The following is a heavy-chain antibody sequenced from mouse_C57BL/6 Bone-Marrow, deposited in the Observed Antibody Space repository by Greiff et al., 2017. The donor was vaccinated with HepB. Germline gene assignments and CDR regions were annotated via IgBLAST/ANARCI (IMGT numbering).Heavy chain of an antibody. CDR1: GYTFTSYG. V-gene: IGHV1-81*01. CDR3: AFYGSWFAY. J-gene: IGHJ3*01. Sequence: QVQLKESGAELARPGASVKLSCKASGYTFTSYGISWVKQRTGQGLEWIGEIYPRSGNTYYNEKFKGKATLTADKSSSTAYMELRSLTSEDSAVYFCAFYGSWFAYWGQGTLVTVSA. D-gene: IGHD2-2*01. CDR2: IYPRSGNT.